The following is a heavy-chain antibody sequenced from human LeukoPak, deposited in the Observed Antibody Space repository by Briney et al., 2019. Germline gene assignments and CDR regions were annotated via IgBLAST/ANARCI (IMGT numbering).Heavy chain of an antibody. CDR1: GGSFSGYY. Sequence: SETLSLTCAVYGGSFSGYYWSWIRQPPGRGLEWIGEINHSGSTNYNPSLKSRVTISVDTSKNQFSLKLRSVTAADTAVYYCARTGIYQGYYYYYYYMDVWGKGTTATISS. J-gene: IGHJ6*03. V-gene: IGHV4-34*01. CDR2: INHSGST. CDR3: ARTGIYQGYYYYYYYMDV. D-gene: IGHD1-14*01.